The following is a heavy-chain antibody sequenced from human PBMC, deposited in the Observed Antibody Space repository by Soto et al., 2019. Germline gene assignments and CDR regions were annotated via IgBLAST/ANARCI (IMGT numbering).Heavy chain of an antibody. D-gene: IGHD1-7*01. CDR2: ISSNGGST. CDR3: ARATGTTYYYYHYYMDV. V-gene: IGHV3-64*01. Sequence: HPGGSLRLSCAASGFTFSSYAMHWVRQAPGKGLEYVSAISSNGGSTYYANSVKGRFTISRDNSKNTLYLQMGSLRAEDMAVYYCARATGTTYYYYHYYMDVWGQGTTVTVSS. J-gene: IGHJ6*03. CDR1: GFTFSSYA.